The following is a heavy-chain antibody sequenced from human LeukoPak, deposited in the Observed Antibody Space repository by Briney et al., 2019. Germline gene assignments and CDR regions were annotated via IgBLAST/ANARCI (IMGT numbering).Heavy chain of an antibody. Sequence: SETLSLTCTVSGGSISTYYWGWIRQAPGKGLEWIGSIYYSGNTYYNSSLKSRVTISLDTSKNQFSLNLRSVTAADTAVYYCVRADYSSSWSHEYFYMDVWGKGTTVTVSS. CDR3: VRADYSSSWSHEYFYMDV. J-gene: IGHJ6*03. CDR2: IYYSGNT. CDR1: GGSISTYY. V-gene: IGHV4-39*07. D-gene: IGHD6-13*01.